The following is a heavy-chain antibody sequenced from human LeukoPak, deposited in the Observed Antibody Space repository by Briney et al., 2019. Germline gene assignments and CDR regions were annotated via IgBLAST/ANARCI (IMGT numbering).Heavy chain of an antibody. Sequence: GASVKVSCKASGYTFTSYYMHWVRQAPGQGLEWMGIINPSGGSTSYAQKFQGRVTMTEDTSTDTAYMELSSLRSEDTAVYYCATPIATPEPRTGDRPSGYYYGMDVWGQGTTVTVSS. J-gene: IGHJ6*02. CDR1: GYTFTSYY. V-gene: IGHV1-46*01. D-gene: IGHD7-27*01. CDR3: ATPIATPEPRTGDRPSGYYYGMDV. CDR2: INPSGGST.